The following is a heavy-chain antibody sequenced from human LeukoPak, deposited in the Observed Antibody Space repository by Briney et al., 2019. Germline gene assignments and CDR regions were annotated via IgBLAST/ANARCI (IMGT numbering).Heavy chain of an antibody. CDR2: INPNSGGT. V-gene: IGHV1-2*02. Sequence: EASVKVSCKASGYTFTGYYMHWVRQAPGQGLEWMGWINPNSGGTNYAQKFQGRVTMTRDTSISTAYMELSRLRSDDTAVYYCARGGYCSSTSCYSPYAVTTLIIAFDIWGQGTMVTVSS. CDR1: GYTFTGYY. D-gene: IGHD2-2*01. J-gene: IGHJ3*02. CDR3: ARGGYCSSTSCYSPYAVTTLIIAFDI.